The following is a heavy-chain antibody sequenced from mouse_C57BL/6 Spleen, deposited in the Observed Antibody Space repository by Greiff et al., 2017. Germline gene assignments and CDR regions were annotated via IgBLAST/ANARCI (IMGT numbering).Heavy chain of an antibody. J-gene: IGHJ1*03. CDR1: GYTFTSYW. V-gene: IGHV1-64*01. CDR3: ARERDDYYGSSPLWYFDV. D-gene: IGHD1-1*01. Sequence: QVQLQQPGAELVKPGASVKLSCKASGYTFTSYWMHWVKQRPGQGLEWIGMIHPNSGSTNYNEKFKSKATLTVDKSSSTAYMQLSSLTSEDSAVYYCARERDDYYGSSPLWYFDVWGTGTTVTVSS. CDR2: IHPNSGST.